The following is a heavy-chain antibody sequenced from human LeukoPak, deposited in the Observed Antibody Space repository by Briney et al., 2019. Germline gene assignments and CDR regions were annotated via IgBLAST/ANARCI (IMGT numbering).Heavy chain of an antibody. CDR1: GFTFSSFA. V-gene: IGHV3-23*01. J-gene: IGHJ4*02. CDR2: ISGRGRGGST. D-gene: IGHD3-10*01. CDR3: AKVGIDGSGPFDH. Sequence: GGSLRLSCAASGFTFSSFALSWVRQAPGKGLEWVSAISGRGRGGSTYYADSVKGRFTISRDNSKNTLYLQMNSLRAEDTAVYYCAKVGIDGSGPFDHWGQGTLVTVSS.